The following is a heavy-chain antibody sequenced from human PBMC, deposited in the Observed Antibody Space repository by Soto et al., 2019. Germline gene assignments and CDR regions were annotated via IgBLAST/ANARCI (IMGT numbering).Heavy chain of an antibody. Sequence: PGGSLRLSCAGSGFTFRWFGMNWVRQAPGKGLEWVARISNDGSNEYYVDSVKGRFTISRDNSKNTLYLQMDSLRAEDTAVYYCAKGEVRGIIPSYFDNWGLGTLVAVGS. CDR3: AKGEVRGIIPSYFDN. CDR1: GFTFRWFG. V-gene: IGHV3-30*18. J-gene: IGHJ4*01. CDR2: ISNDGSNE. D-gene: IGHD3-10*01.